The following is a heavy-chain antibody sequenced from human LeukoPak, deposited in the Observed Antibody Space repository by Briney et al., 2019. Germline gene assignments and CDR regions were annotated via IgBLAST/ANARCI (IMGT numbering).Heavy chain of an antibody. CDR1: ALFLSSYE. J-gene: IGHJ3*02. CDR3: ARVWMGYGSGYGGTEI. Sequence: GGSLTLSCAASALFLSSYEMDLVPQPGVEALEWVSYISGSASTIYYSTSVEGRFTIYRDNAKNSLYLQMNSLRAEDPAVYYCARVWMGYGSGYGGTEIWGQGTMVTVSS. D-gene: IGHD3-10*01. V-gene: IGHV3-48*03. CDR2: ISGSASTI.